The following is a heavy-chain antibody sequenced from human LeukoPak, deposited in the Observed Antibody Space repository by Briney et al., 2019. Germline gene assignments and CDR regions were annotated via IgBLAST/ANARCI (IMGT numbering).Heavy chain of an antibody. CDR3: ARLVVAAAGTKNYYYYYGMDV. V-gene: IGHV5-51*01. J-gene: IGHJ6*02. D-gene: IGHD6-13*01. CDR2: IYPGVSDT. CDR1: GYSFTSYW. Sequence: GESLKISCKGSGYSFTSYWIGWVRQMPGKGLEWMGIIYPGVSDTRYSPSFQGQVTISADKSISTAYLQWSSLKASDTAMYYCARLVVAAAGTKNYYYYYGMDVWGQGTTVTVSS.